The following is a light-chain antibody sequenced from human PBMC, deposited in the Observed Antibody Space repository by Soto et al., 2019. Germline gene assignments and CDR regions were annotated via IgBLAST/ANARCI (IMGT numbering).Light chain of an antibody. V-gene: IGKV3-20*01. CDR3: QQFDSSPWT. CDR1: QSVSSSY. J-gene: IGKJ1*01. CDR2: GAS. Sequence: EIVLTQSPGTLSLSPGERATLSCRASQSVSSSYLAWYQQNPGQAPRLLIYGASTRATGIPGRFSGSGSETDFTLTISRLEPEDFAVYYCQQFDSSPWTFGQGTKVEIK.